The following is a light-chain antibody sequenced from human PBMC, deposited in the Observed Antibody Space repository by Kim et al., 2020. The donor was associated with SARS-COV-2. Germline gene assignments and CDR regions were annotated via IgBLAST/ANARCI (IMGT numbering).Light chain of an antibody. CDR3: QQRSNGPPLT. CDR1: QSGSSY. V-gene: IGKV3-11*01. Sequence: PGVTATLSCRASQSGSSYIAWYQQKPGQAPRLLIYDASSRATCIPARFSGSGSGTDFTLTISNLEPEDFAVYFCQQRSNGPPLTVGGGTKVDIK. J-gene: IGKJ4*01. CDR2: DAS.